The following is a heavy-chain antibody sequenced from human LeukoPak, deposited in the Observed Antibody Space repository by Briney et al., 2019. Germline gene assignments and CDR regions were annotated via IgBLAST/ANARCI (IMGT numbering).Heavy chain of an antibody. J-gene: IGHJ4*02. V-gene: IGHV1-2*02. Sequence: ASVKVSCKASGYTFTGYYMHWVRQAPGQVLEWMGWINPNSGGTNYAQKFQGRVTMTRDTSISTAYMELSRLRSDDTAVYYCARDPGYCSGGRCYPYYFDYWGQGTLVTVSS. CDR2: INPNSGGT. D-gene: IGHD2-15*01. CDR1: GYTFTGYY. CDR3: ARDPGYCSGGRCYPYYFDY.